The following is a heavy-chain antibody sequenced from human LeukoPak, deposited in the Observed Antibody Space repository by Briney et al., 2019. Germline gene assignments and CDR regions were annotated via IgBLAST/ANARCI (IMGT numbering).Heavy chain of an antibody. CDR1: GFTFSSYG. V-gene: IGHV3-30*02. CDR3: ASKLLPAAEQGLAY. D-gene: IGHD2-2*01. J-gene: IGHJ4*02. CDR2: IRYDGSNK. Sequence: PGGSLRLSCAASGFTFSSYGMHWVRQAPGKGLEWVAFIRYDGSNKYYADSVKGRFTIFRDNSKNTLHLQMHSLRVEDTAVYYCASKLLPAAEQGLAYWGQGTLVTVSS.